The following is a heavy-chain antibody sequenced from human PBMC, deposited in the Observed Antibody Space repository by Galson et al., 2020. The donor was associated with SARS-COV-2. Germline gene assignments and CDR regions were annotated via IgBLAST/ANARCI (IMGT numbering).Heavy chain of an antibody. CDR1: GGSISSGSYY. CDR3: ARDLPRGAQQLWWFDP. CDR2: IYTSGST. D-gene: IGHD6-13*01. V-gene: IGHV4-61*02. Sequence: SETLSLTCTVSGGSISSGSYYWSWIRQPAGKGLEWIGRIYTSGSTNYNPSLKSRVTISVDTSKNQFSLKLSSVTAADTAVYYCARDLPRGAQQLWWFDPWGQGTLVTVSS. J-gene: IGHJ5*02.